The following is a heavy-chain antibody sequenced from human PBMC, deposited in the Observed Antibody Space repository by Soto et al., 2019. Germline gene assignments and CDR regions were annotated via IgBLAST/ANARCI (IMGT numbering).Heavy chain of an antibody. Sequence: QVQLVQSGAEVKKPGSSVKVSCKASGGTFSSYTISWVRQAPGQGLEWMGRIIPILGIANYAQKFQGRVTITADNSPSTAYMELSSLSSEDTAVYYCASLTATVPPYWGQGTLVTVSS. V-gene: IGHV1-69*02. CDR3: ASLTATVPPY. D-gene: IGHD4-17*01. CDR1: GGTFSSYT. CDR2: IIPILGIA. J-gene: IGHJ4*02.